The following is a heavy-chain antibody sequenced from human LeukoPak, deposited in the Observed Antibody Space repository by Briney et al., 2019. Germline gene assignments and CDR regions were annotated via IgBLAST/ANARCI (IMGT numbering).Heavy chain of an antibody. D-gene: IGHD3-22*01. Sequence: KPSETLSLTCTVSGGSISSSSYYWGWIRQPPGKGLEWIGSIYYSGSTYYNPSLKSRVTISVDTSKNQFSLKLSSVTAADTAVYYCARASHYYDSSGYNDAFDIWGQGTMVTVSS. CDR2: IYYSGST. CDR1: GGSISSSSYY. CDR3: ARASHYYDSSGYNDAFDI. V-gene: IGHV4-39*07. J-gene: IGHJ3*02.